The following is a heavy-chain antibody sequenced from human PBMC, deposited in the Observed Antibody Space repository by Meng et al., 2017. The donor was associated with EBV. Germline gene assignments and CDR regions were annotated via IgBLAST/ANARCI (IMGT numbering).Heavy chain of an antibody. J-gene: IGHJ4*02. Sequence: QVQLVPSGAEVKKPGASVKVACKASGYTFTSYYLHWVPQARGQGLEWMGIIIPAGGNTNYAQKFRGRFTMTRDTSTSTVYMDLSILTSEDTAVYYCVRELVGGTFDYWGQGTLVTVSS. CDR2: IIPAGGNT. CDR3: VRELVGGTFDY. CDR1: GYTFTSYY. D-gene: IGHD1/OR15-1a*01. V-gene: IGHV1-46*01.